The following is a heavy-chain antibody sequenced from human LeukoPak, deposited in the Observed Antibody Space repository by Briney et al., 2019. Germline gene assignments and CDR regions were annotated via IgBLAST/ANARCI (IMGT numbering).Heavy chain of an antibody. D-gene: IGHD6-6*01. Sequence: PGGSLRLSCSASGFTFDDYAMSWVRQAPGKGLEWVANIKQDGSEKYYVDSVKGRFTVSRDNAKNSLYLQMNSLRAEDTAVYYCARDRPLGIAARPSDYCGQGTLVTVSS. CDR1: GFTFDDYA. CDR3: ARDRPLGIAARPSDY. V-gene: IGHV3-7*01. J-gene: IGHJ4*02. CDR2: IKQDGSEK.